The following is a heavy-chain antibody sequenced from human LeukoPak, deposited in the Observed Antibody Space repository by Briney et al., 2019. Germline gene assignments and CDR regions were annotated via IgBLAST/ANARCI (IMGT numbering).Heavy chain of an antibody. Sequence: SETLSLTCTVSGGSISSYYWSWIRRPPGKGLEWIGYIYYSGTTNYNPSLKSRVTISVDTSKNQFSLKLSSVTAADTAVYYCARGVYIAAAQYAYWGQGTLVTVSS. J-gene: IGHJ4*02. CDR2: IYYSGTT. CDR1: GGSISSYY. V-gene: IGHV4-59*01. CDR3: ARGVYIAAAQYAY. D-gene: IGHD6-13*01.